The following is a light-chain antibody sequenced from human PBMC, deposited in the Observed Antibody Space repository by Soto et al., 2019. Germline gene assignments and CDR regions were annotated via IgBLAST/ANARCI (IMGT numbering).Light chain of an antibody. J-gene: IGLJ1*01. V-gene: IGLV2-14*01. CDR1: SSDVGGYNY. Sequence: QSVLTQPASVSGSPGQSITISCTGTSSDVGGYNYVSWYQQHPGKAPKLMIYEVSNRPSGVSNRFSGSKSGNTASLTITGLQAEDEAEYYCQSYDSSLSGYVFGTGTKLTVL. CDR2: EVS. CDR3: QSYDSSLSGYV.